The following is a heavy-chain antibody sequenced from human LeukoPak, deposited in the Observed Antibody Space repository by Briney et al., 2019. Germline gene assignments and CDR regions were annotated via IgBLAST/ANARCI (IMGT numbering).Heavy chain of an antibody. Sequence: SETLSLTCTVSGGSISSYYWSWIRQPPGKGLEWIGYIYYSGSTNYNPSLKSRVTISVDTTKNQFSLKLSSVTAADTAVYYCARVRAAAGPFDYWGQGTLVTVSS. J-gene: IGHJ4*02. CDR1: GGSISSYY. V-gene: IGHV4-59*01. CDR2: IYYSGST. D-gene: IGHD6-13*01. CDR3: ARVRAAAGPFDY.